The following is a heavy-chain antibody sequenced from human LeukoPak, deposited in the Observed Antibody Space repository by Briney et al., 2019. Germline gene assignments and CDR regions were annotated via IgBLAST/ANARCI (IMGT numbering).Heavy chain of an antibody. D-gene: IGHD6-6*01. Sequence: GGSLRLSCAAYGFTFSSYAMSWVRQAPGKGLEWVSAISGSGGSTYYADSVKGRFTISRDNSKNTLYLQMNSLRAEDTAVYYCAKDQGSSSQFDYWGQGTLVTVSS. CDR2: ISGSGGST. CDR3: AKDQGSSSQFDY. V-gene: IGHV3-23*01. CDR1: GFTFSSYA. J-gene: IGHJ4*02.